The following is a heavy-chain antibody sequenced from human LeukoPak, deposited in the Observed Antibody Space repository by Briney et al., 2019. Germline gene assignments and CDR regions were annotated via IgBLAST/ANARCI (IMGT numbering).Heavy chain of an antibody. CDR2: IKQDGSDK. D-gene: IGHD4-17*01. CDR3: ARDYDYGDYPGY. V-gene: IGHV3-7*05. CDR1: GFTFSRYW. J-gene: IGHJ4*02. Sequence: GGSLRLSCAASGFTFSRYWMSWVRQAPGKGLEWVANIKQDGSDKYYVDSVRGRFTISRDNAKNSLYLQMNSLRAEDTALYYCARDYDYGDYPGYWGQGTLVTVSS.